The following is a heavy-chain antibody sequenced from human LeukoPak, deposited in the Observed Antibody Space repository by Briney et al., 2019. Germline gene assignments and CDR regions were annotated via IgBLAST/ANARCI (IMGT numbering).Heavy chain of an antibody. CDR2: ISGRGGST. Sequence: GGSLRLSCAASGFPFGSYAMSWVRQAPGKGLEWVSAISGRGGSTYYADSVKGRFTISRDNSKNTLYLQMNSLRAEDTAVYYCAKDRGSGWPQFDYWGQGTLVTVSS. V-gene: IGHV3-23*01. CDR1: GFPFGSYA. D-gene: IGHD6-19*01. J-gene: IGHJ4*02. CDR3: AKDRGSGWPQFDY.